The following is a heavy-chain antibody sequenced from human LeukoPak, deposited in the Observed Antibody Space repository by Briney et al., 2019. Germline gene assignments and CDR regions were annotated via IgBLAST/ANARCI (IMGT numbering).Heavy chain of an antibody. CDR3: AELGITMIGGV. V-gene: IGHV3-48*04. CDR1: GFTFSSYT. Sequence: GSLRLSCAASGFTFSSYTMNWVRQAPGKGLEWVSYISSSGSTIYYADSVKGRFTISRDNAKNSLYLQMNSLRAEDTAVYYCAELGITMIGGVWGKGTTVTISS. CDR2: ISSSGSTI. J-gene: IGHJ6*04. D-gene: IGHD3-10*02.